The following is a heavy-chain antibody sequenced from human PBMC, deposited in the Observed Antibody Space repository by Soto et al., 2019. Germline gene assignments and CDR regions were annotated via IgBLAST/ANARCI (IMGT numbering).Heavy chain of an antibody. CDR2: ISYDGSNK. CDR1: GFTFSSYG. J-gene: IGHJ6*02. Sequence: PGGSLRLSCAASGFTFSSYGMHWVRQAPGKGLEWVAVISYDGSNKYYADSVKGRFTISRDNSKNTLYLQMNSLRAEDTAVYYCAKDRPQFPVWGQGTTVTVSS. CDR3: AKDRPQFPV. V-gene: IGHV3-30*18.